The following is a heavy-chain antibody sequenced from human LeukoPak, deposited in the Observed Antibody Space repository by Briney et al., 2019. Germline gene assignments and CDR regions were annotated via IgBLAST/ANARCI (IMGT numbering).Heavy chain of an antibody. CDR1: GFTFSSYG. CDR3: AKDPAYSGYDHLNWFDP. J-gene: IGHJ5*02. CDR2: IRYDGSNK. Sequence: GGSLRLSCAASGFTFSSYGMHWVRQAPGKGLVWVAFIRYDGSNKYYADSVKGRFTISRDNSKNTLYLQMNSLRAEDTAVYYCAKDPAYSGYDHLNWFDPWGQGTLVTVSS. V-gene: IGHV3-30*02. D-gene: IGHD5-12*01.